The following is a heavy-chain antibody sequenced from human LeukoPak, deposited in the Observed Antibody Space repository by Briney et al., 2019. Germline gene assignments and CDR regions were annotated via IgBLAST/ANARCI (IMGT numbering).Heavy chain of an antibody. D-gene: IGHD4-17*01. Sequence: PGGSLRLSCAASGFTFSSYGMHWVRQAPGKGLEWVAFLRYDEHNKYYADSVKGRFTISRDNSKNTLYLQMNSLRAEDTAVYYCAKEIWPTVTTPGHTHFDYWGQGTLVTVSS. CDR2: LRYDEHNK. J-gene: IGHJ4*02. CDR3: AKEIWPTVTTPGHTHFDY. V-gene: IGHV3-30*02. CDR1: GFTFSSYG.